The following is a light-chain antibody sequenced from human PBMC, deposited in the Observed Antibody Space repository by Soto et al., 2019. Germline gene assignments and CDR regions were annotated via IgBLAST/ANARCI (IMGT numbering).Light chain of an antibody. V-gene: IGLV1-44*01. CDR1: SSNIGSHT. Sequence: QSVLTQPPSASGTPGQRVTISCSGSSSNIGSHTVSWFQHLPGTAPKLLIYSNDQRPSGVPDRFSGSKSGTSASLAISGLQSEDEADYYCAAWDASLNGWVFGGWTKLTVL. J-gene: IGLJ3*02. CDR2: SND. CDR3: AAWDASLNGWV.